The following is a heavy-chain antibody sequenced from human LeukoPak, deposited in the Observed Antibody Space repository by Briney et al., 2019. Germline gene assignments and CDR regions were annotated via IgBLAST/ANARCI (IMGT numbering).Heavy chain of an antibody. Sequence: GASVKVSCKASSYTFYYMHWVRQAPGQGVEWMGWISPNSGGTNYAQKFQGRVTLTRDTSISTVYMELSSLRSDDTAVYYCASHPPNSGYRNWGQGTLVTVSS. J-gene: IGHJ4*02. CDR2: ISPNSGGT. D-gene: IGHD3-22*01. CDR1: SYTFYY. V-gene: IGHV1-2*02. CDR3: ASHPPNSGYRN.